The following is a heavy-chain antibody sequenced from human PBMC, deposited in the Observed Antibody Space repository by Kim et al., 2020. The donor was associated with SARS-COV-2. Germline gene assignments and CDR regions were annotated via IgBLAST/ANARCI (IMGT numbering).Heavy chain of an antibody. V-gene: IGHV3-15*01. CDR1: GFTFSNAW. Sequence: GGSLRLSCAASGFTFSNAWMSWVRQAPGKGLEWVGRIKSKTDGGTTDYAAPVKGRFTISRDDSKNTLYLQMNSLKTEDTAVYYCTTDPLQLWFTNDYWGQGTLVTVSS. J-gene: IGHJ4*02. CDR2: IKSKTDGGTT. D-gene: IGHD5-18*01. CDR3: TTDPLQLWFTNDY.